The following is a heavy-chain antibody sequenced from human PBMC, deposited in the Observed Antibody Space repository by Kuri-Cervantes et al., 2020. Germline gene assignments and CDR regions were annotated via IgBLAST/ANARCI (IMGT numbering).Heavy chain of an antibody. D-gene: IGHD3-16*01. CDR1: GYTFTGYY. CDR3: ARVDSIYTGPYGMDV. V-gene: IGHV1-2*02. CDR2: INPNSGGT. Sequence: ASVKVSCKASGYTFTGYYMHWVRQAPGQGLEWMGWINPNSGGTNYAQKFQGRVTVTRDTSISTAYMELSRLRSDDTAVYYCARVDSIYTGPYGMDVWGQGTTVTVSS. J-gene: IGHJ6*02.